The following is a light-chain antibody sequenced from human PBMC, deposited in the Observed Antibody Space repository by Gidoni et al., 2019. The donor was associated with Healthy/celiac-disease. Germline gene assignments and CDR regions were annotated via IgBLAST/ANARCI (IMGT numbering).Light chain of an antibody. CDR2: GAS. CDR1: QSVSSSY. CDR3: QQYGSSPRT. V-gene: IGKV3-20*01. J-gene: IGKJ1*01. Sequence: EIVLTQSPVTLSLSPGERATLSCRASQSVSSSYLAGYQQKPGQAPRLLIYGASSRATGIPDRFSGSGSGTDFTLTISRLEPEDFAVYYCQQYGSSPRTFGQGTKVEIK.